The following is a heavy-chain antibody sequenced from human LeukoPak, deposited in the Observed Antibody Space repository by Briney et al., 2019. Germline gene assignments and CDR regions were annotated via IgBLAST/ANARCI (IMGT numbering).Heavy chain of an antibody. CDR3: ARGLDWRSPFDY. Sequence: PSETLSLTCAVYGGXFSGYYWSWIRQPPGKGLEWIGEINHSGSTNYNPSLKSRVTISVDTSKNQFSLKLSSVTAADTAVYYCARGLDWRSPFDYWGQGTLVTVSS. D-gene: IGHD3-3*01. CDR1: GGXFSGYY. J-gene: IGHJ4*02. V-gene: IGHV4-34*01. CDR2: INHSGST.